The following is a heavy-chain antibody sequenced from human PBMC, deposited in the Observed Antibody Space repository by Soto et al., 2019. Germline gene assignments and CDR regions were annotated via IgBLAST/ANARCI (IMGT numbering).Heavy chain of an antibody. CDR2: ISYDGSNK. CDR3: AALGYYFDY. CDR1: GFTFSSYG. Sequence: QPGGSLRLSCAASGFTFSSYGMHWVRQAPGKGLEWVAVISYDGSNKYYADSVKGRFTISRDNSKNTLYLQMNSLRAEDTAVYYCAALGYYFDYWGQGTLVTVSS. V-gene: IGHV3-30*03. J-gene: IGHJ4*02.